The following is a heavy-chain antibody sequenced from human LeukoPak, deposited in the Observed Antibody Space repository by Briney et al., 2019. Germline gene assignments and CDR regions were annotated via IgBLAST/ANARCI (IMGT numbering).Heavy chain of an antibody. D-gene: IGHD1-26*01. J-gene: IGHJ5*02. CDR2: ISYDGSNK. V-gene: IGHV3-30-3*01. Sequence: GGSLRLSCAASGFTFSSYAMHWVRQAPGKGLEWVAVISYDGSNKYYADSVKGRFTISRGNSKNTLYLQMNSLRAEDTAVYYCAKAASGSYQEYNWFDPWGQGTLVTVSS. CDR3: AKAASGSYQEYNWFDP. CDR1: GFTFSSYA.